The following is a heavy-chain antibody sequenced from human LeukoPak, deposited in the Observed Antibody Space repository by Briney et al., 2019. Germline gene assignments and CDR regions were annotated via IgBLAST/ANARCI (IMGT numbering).Heavy chain of an antibody. CDR2: IWYDGSNK. V-gene: IGHV3-33*06. CDR3: AKDRGDYFDY. J-gene: IGHJ4*02. CDR1: GFTFSSYG. Sequence: GGSLRLSCAASGFTFSSYGMHWVRQAPGKGLGWVAVIWYDGSNKYYADSVKGRFTISRDNSKNTLYLQMNSRRVEDTAVYYCAKDRGDYFDYWGQGTLVTVSS.